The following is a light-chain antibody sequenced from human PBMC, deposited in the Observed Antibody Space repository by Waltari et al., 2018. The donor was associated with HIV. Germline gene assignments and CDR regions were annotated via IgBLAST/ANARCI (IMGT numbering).Light chain of an antibody. CDR1: SSDIGSFDY. Sequence: SALTQPASVSGSPGQSITISCLGASSDIGSFDYVSWYQQHPDKAPNLILYDVTYRPSGVSGRFSGSRSGSMASLTISGLQPEDEADYFCCSYSDSGTILFGGGTRVTVL. J-gene: IGLJ2*01. V-gene: IGLV2-14*03. CDR2: DVT. CDR3: CSYSDSGTIL.